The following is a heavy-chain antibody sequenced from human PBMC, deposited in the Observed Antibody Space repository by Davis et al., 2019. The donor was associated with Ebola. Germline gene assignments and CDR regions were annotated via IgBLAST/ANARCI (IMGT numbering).Heavy chain of an antibody. CDR1: GYSFTSYW. CDR2: IYPGDSDT. D-gene: IGHD3-22*01. CDR3: ARADPYYDSSGYYGRGAFDI. J-gene: IGHJ3*02. Sequence: GESLKISCKGSGYSFTSYWIGWVRQMPGKGLEWMGIIYPGDSDTRYSPSFQGQVTISADKSIGTAYLQWSSLKASDTAMYYCARADPYYDSSGYYGRGAFDIWGQGTMVTVSS. V-gene: IGHV5-51*01.